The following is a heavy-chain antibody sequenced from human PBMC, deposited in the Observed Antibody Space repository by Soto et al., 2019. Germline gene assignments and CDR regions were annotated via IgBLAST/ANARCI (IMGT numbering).Heavy chain of an antibody. CDR3: ARDRWGGGYDYGGE. D-gene: IGHD4-17*01. Sequence: EVQLVESGGGLIQPGGSLRLSCAASGFTVSSNYMSWVRQAPGKGLEWVSVIYSGGSTYYADSVKGRFTISRDNSKNTLYLQMNSLRAEDTAVYYCARDRWGGGYDYGGEWGQGTLVTVSS. CDR1: GFTVSSNY. J-gene: IGHJ4*02. V-gene: IGHV3-53*01. CDR2: IYSGGST.